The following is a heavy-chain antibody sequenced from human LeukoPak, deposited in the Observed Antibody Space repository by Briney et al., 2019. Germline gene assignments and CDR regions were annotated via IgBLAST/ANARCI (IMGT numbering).Heavy chain of an antibody. J-gene: IGHJ6*02. V-gene: IGHV3-30-3*01. CDR3: ARDLRRYYGSGIEYYYGMDV. D-gene: IGHD3-10*01. CDR1: GFTFSSYA. CDR2: ISYDGSNK. Sequence: TGGSLRLSCAASGFTFSSYAMHWVHQAPGKGLEWVAVISYDGSNKYYADSVKGRFTISRDNSKNTLYLQMNSLRAEDTAVYYCARDLRRYYGSGIEYYYGMDVWGQGTTVTVSS.